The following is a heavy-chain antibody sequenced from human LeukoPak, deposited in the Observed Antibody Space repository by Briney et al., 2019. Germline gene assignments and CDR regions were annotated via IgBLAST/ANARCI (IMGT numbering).Heavy chain of an antibody. CDR3: ARDLLWFGELENYYYGMDV. D-gene: IGHD3-10*01. J-gene: IGHJ6*02. V-gene: IGHV4-61*02. CDR2: IYTSGST. CDR1: GGSISSGSYY. Sequence: SHTLSLTCSVPGGSISSGSYYWSWSRQPARKGLEWVGRIYTSGSTNYNPSLKSRVTISVDTSKNQFSLKLSSVTAADTAVYYCARDLLWFGELENYYYGMDVWGQGTTVTVSS.